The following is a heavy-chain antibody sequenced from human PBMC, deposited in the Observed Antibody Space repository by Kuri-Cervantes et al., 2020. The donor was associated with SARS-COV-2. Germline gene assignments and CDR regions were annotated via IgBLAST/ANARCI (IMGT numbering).Heavy chain of an antibody. J-gene: IGHJ4*02. CDR2: INPNGGT. D-gene: IGHD5-18*01. V-gene: IGHV1-2*02. Sequence: ASVKVSCKASGYTFTDYYMHWVRQAPGQGPEWMGWINPNGGTNSAQKFQGRVTMTRDTSTSTVHMELSRLRFDDTAVFYCARNRRTGGYSFGFDLWGQGTLVTFSS. CDR1: GYTFTDYY. CDR3: ARNRRTGGYSFGFDL.